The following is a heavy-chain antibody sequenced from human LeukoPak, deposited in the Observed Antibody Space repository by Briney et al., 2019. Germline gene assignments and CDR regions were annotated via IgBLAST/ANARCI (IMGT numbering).Heavy chain of an antibody. V-gene: IGHV3-23*01. CDR1: GFIFSSLA. D-gene: IGHD6-13*01. J-gene: IGHJ4*02. CDR3: AKDGFGSSWYGGFDY. CDR2: ISGCNDRT. Sequence: GGSLRLSCAASGFIFSSLAMTWVRQAPGKGLEWVSVISGCNDRTHYADSVKGRFTISRDNSKNTLYLQINSLRAEDTAVYYCAKDGFGSSWYGGFDYWGQGTLVTVSS.